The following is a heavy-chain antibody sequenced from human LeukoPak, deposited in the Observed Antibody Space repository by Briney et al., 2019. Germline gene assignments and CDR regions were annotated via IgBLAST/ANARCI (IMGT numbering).Heavy chain of an antibody. D-gene: IGHD2-15*01. Sequence: ASVKVSCKASGGTFSSYAISWVRQAPGQGLEWMGGIIPIFGTANYAQKFQGRVTITADESTSTAYMELSSLRSEDTAVYYCARVGNCSGGSCYYYYYGMDVWGQGTTVTVSS. CDR2: IIPIFGTA. J-gene: IGHJ6*02. V-gene: IGHV1-69*13. CDR3: ARVGNCSGGSCYYYYYGMDV. CDR1: GGTFSSYA.